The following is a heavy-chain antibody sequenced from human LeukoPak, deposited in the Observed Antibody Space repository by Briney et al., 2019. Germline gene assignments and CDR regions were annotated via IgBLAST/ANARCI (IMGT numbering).Heavy chain of an antibody. D-gene: IGHD1-26*01. J-gene: IGHJ6*02. CDR2: IIPILGIA. CDR1: GGTFSSYT. V-gene: IGHV1-69*02. CDR3: LYSGGRPPYGMDV. Sequence: GSSVKVSCKASGGTFSSYTISWVRQAPGQGLEWMGRIIPILGIANYAQKFQGRVTITADKSTRTAYMELSSLRSGDTAVYYFLYSGGRPPYGMDVWAQGTTVTVSS.